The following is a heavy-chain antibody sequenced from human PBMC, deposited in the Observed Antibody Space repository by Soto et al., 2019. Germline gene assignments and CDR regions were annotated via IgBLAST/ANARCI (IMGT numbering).Heavy chain of an antibody. D-gene: IGHD6-13*01. CDR3: AREQQLVQADY. CDR2: ISSSSSYI. CDR1: GFTFSSYS. Sequence: GGSLRLSXAASGFTFSSYSMNWVRQAPGKGLEWVSSISSSSSYIYYADSVKGRFTISRDNAKNSLYLQMDSLRAEDTAVYYCAREQQLVQADYWGQGTLVTVSS. J-gene: IGHJ4*02. V-gene: IGHV3-21*01.